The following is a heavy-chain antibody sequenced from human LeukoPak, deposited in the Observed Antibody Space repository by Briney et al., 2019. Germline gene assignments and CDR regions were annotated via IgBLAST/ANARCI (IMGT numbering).Heavy chain of an antibody. CDR1: GFTFNSYA. D-gene: IGHD3-10*01. Sequence: QPGGSLRLSCAASGFTFNSYAMHWVRQAPGKGLEWVAVISYDGSNKYYADSVKGRFTISRDNSKNTLYLQMNSLRAEDTAVYYCAKGDSGSYYKSYFDYWGQGTLVTASS. V-gene: IGHV3-30-3*01. CDR3: AKGDSGSYYKSYFDY. CDR2: ISYDGSNK. J-gene: IGHJ4*02.